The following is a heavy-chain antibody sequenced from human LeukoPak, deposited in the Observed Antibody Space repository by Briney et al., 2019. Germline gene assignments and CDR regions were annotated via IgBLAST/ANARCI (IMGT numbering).Heavy chain of an antibody. J-gene: IGHJ4*02. CDR2: IKQDGSEK. D-gene: IGHD2-15*01. V-gene: IGHV3-7*03. CDR1: GFTFSSYW. Sequence: GGSLRLSCAASGFTFSSYWMSWVRQAPGKGLEWVANIKQDGSEKYYVDSVKGRFTISRDNAKNSLYLQMNSLRAEDTAVYYCASRHCSGGGCYFAGADPFDYWGQGTLVTVSS. CDR3: ASRHCSGGGCYFAGADPFDY.